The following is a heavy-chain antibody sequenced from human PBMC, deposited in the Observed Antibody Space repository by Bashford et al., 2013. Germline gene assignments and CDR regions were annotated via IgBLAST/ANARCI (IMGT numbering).Heavy chain of an antibody. V-gene: IGHV4-34*01. J-gene: IGHJ4*02. CDR1: GGSFSGYY. CDR3: ATVRYYDFWSGYQANHRYFDY. Sequence: SETLSLTCAVYGGSFSGYYWSWIRQPPGKGLEWIGEINHSGSTNYNPSLKSRVTISVDTSKNQFSLKLSSVTAADTAVYYCATVRYYDFWSGYQANHRYFDYWGQGTLVTVSS. CDR2: INHSGST. D-gene: IGHD3-3*01.